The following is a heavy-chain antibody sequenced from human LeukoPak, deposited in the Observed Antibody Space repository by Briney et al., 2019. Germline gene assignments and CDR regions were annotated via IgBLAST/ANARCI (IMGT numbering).Heavy chain of an antibody. CDR1: GYTFTSYG. D-gene: IGHD3-3*01. V-gene: IGHV1-18*01. Sequence: VASVKVSCKASGYTFTSYGISWVRQAPGQGLEWMGWISAHNGNTNYAQKLQGRVTMTTDTSTGTAYMELRSLRSDDTAVYYCARDSMSFWSALGYYYGMDVWGQGTTVTVSS. J-gene: IGHJ6*02. CDR3: ARDSMSFWSALGYYYGMDV. CDR2: ISAHNGNT.